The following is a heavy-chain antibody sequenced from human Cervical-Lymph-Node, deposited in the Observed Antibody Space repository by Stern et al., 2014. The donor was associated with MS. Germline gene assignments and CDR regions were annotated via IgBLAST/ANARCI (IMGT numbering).Heavy chain of an antibody. CDR2: SRKKAHSYPT. Sequence: VQLVESGGGLVQPGGSLRLSCAASGFTFSDHYLDWVRQAHGKGLELVGRSRKKAHSYPTEYAASVKGRFTISRDDSKNSLYLQMSSLKTEDTAVYYCARQGTIFGVVVPYFDSWGQGTRVTVSS. J-gene: IGHJ4*02. CDR1: GFTFSDHY. D-gene: IGHD3-3*01. V-gene: IGHV3-72*01. CDR3: ARQGTIFGVVVPYFDS.